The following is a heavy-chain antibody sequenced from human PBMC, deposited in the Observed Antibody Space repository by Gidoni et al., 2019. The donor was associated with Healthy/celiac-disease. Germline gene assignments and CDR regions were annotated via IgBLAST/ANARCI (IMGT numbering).Heavy chain of an antibody. J-gene: IGHJ4*02. CDR3: ARGPRGRMVYAIGRFEYFDY. V-gene: IGHV4-34*01. CDR1: GGSFSGYY. Sequence: VQLQPWGAGLLMPSETLSLPCAVYGGSFSGYYWSWIRQPPGKGLAWIREINHSGSTNYNPSLKSRVTISGDTSKNQFSLKLSSVTAADTAVYYCARGPRGRMVYAIGRFEYFDYWGQGTLVTVSS. D-gene: IGHD2-8*01. CDR2: INHSGST.